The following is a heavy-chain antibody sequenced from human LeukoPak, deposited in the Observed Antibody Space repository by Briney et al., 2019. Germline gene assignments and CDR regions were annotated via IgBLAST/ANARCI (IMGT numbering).Heavy chain of an antibody. CDR1: EFTFSTYS. CDR3: ARDLTGYSTGWYVLYYFDY. J-gene: IGHJ4*02. V-gene: IGHV3-48*04. Sequence: GASLRLSCAASEFTFSTYSMNWVRQAPGKGLEWISFISSSSSAIYYADSVKGRFTVSRDNAKNSLYLQMNSLGAEDTAAYYCARDLTGYSTGWYVLYYFDYWGQGTLVTVFS. CDR2: ISSSSSAI. D-gene: IGHD6-19*01.